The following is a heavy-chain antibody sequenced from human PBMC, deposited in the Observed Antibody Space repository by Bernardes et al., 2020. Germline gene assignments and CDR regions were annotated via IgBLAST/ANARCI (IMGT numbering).Heavy chain of an antibody. D-gene: IGHD3-10*01. CDR2: IWFEGSNA. Sequence: GGSLRLSCAASGFRFRNSGMHWVRQVPGKGLEWVAVIWFEGSNAYYADSVKGRFTISRDNSKKILHLQMNSLRAEDTAVYYCASSASSFGMFDYWGPGTLVTVSS. CDR3: ASSASSFGMFDY. J-gene: IGHJ4*02. CDR1: GFRFRNSG. V-gene: IGHV3-33*01.